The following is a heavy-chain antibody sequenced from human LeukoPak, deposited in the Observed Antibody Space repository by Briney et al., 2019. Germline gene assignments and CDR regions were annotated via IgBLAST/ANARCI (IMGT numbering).Heavy chain of an antibody. D-gene: IGHD3-10*01. V-gene: IGHV3-30*03. CDR2: ISYDGSNK. CDR3: ARDVWFGDYRWFDP. CDR1: GFTFSSYG. Sequence: QPGRSLRLSCAASGFTFSSYGMHWVRQAPGKGLEWVAVISYDGSNKYYADSVKGRFTISRDNSKNTLYLQMSSLRAEDTAVYFCARDVWFGDYRWFDPWGQGTLVIVSS. J-gene: IGHJ5*02.